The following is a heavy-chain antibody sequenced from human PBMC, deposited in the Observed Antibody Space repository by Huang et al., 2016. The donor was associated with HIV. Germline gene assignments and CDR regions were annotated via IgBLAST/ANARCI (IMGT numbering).Heavy chain of an antibody. CDR1: GDSIRSEGYC. CDR3: ARSPATHSVFFY. J-gene: IGHJ4*02. D-gene: IGHD3-3*01. Sequence: QVKLQESGPGLVKPSQTLSLTCTVSGDSIRSEGYCWNWIRQSPAKGLEWIVYIYYSGRSDYNPSLKSRVSISIDAFKNRVSLKLKSVTVADTAVYYCARSPATHSVFFYWGQGTLVTVSA. V-gene: IGHV4-30-4*08. CDR2: IYYSGRS.